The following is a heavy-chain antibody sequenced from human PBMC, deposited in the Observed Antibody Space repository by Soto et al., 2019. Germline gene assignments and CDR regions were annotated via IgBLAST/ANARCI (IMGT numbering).Heavy chain of an antibody. J-gene: IGHJ4*02. CDR3: ARLLGYCSSASCSWEGDDH. CDR1: GFTFSSYS. V-gene: IGHV3-21*01. CDR2: ISSSSSYI. D-gene: IGHD2-2*01. Sequence: GGSLRLSCAASGFTFSSYSMNWVRQVPGKGLEWVSSISSSSSYIYYADSVKGRFTISRDNAKNSLYLQMNSLRAEDTAVYYCARLLGYCSSASCSWEGDDHWGQGALVTVSS.